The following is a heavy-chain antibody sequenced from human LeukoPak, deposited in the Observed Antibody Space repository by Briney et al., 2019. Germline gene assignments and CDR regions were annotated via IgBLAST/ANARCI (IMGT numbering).Heavy chain of an antibody. V-gene: IGHV3-23*01. D-gene: IGHD3-22*01. CDR1: GFTFSSHA. Sequence: GSLRLSCATSGFTFSSHAMSWVRQAPGKGLEWVSAISGNGVSTYYADSVKGRYTISRDNSKNTLYLQMNSLRAEDTAVYYCAKAPLSYDSSGPFDYWGQGTLVTVSS. CDR2: ISGNGVST. J-gene: IGHJ4*02. CDR3: AKAPLSYDSSGPFDY.